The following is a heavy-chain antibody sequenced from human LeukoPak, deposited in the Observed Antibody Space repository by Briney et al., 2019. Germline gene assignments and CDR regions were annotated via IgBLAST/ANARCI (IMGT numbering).Heavy chain of an antibody. CDR3: ARELAVAGTVTHRFDP. V-gene: IGHV4-4*07. D-gene: IGHD6-19*01. CDR2: ILPSRGT. Sequence: SETLSLTCTVSGCSISSYYWSWIRQPPGKERVWIVRILPSRGTNYNPSRKGRVTLSVDTSKNQLSLKLSSVTAADSALYYCARELAVAGTVTHRFDPWGLGTLVTVSS. J-gene: IGHJ5*02. CDR1: GCSISSYY.